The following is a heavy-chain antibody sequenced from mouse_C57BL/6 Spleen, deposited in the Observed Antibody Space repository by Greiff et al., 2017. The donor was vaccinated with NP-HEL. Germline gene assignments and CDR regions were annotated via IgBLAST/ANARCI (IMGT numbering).Heavy chain of an antibody. CDR2: IRNKANNHAT. V-gene: IGHV6-6*01. CDR3: TRRCTPYYFDY. J-gene: IGHJ2*01. CDR1: GFTFSDAW. D-gene: IGHD5-1*01. Sequence: EVKVEESGGGLVQPGGSMKLSCAASGFTFSDAWMDWVRQSPEKGLEWVAEIRNKANNHATYYAESVKGRFTISRDDSKSSVYLQMNRLRAEDTGIYYCTRRCTPYYFDYWGQGTTLTVSS.